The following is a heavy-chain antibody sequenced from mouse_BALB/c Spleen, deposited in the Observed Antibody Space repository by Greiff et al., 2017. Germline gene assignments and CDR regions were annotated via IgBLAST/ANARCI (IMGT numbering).Heavy chain of an antibody. V-gene: IGHV5-6-3*01. CDR2: INSNGGST. CDR3: ARDRGLAMDY. D-gene: IGHD3-3*01. Sequence: EVQLVESGGGLVQPGGSLKLSCAASGFTFSSYGMSWVRQTPDKRLELVATINSNGGSTYYPDSVKGRFTISRDNAKNTLYLQMSSLKSEDTAMYYCARDRGLAMDYWGQGTSVTVSS. CDR1: GFTFSSYG. J-gene: IGHJ4*01.